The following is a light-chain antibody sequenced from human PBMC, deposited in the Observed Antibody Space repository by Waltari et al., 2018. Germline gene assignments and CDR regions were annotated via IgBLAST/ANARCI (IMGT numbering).Light chain of an antibody. Sequence: ETLMTQSPATLSASPGERVPLSCRASQNINNNLAWYQQKPGQTPRLLIYAASTRATGIPVRFSGGGSGTEFTLTISSLQSEDFAVYYCQQYNNWPPWTFGQGTKVE. J-gene: IGKJ1*01. CDR3: QQYNNWPPWT. CDR1: QNINNN. CDR2: AAS. V-gene: IGKV3-15*01.